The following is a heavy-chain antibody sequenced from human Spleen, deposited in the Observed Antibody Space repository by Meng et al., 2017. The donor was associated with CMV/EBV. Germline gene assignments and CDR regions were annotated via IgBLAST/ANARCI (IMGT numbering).Heavy chain of an antibody. J-gene: IGHJ4*02. CDR1: GYTFSSYW. CDR2: INGDGSNT. D-gene: IGHD3-10*01. CDR3: ASGSGSYYKGLLDY. V-gene: IGHV3-74*01. Sequence: SGYTFSSYWRDGVSQAPGKGLVWVSRINGDGSNTSYADSVKGRFTISRDNAKNTLYLQMNSLRAEDTAVYYCASGSGSYYKGLLDYWGQGTLVTVSS.